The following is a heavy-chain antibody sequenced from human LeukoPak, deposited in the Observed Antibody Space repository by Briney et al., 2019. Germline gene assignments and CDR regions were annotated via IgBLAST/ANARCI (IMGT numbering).Heavy chain of an antibody. CDR3: AKDRHRYSYGYAGFDY. D-gene: IGHD5-18*01. Sequence: GGSLRLSCAASGFTFSSYGMHWVRQAPGKGLEWVAFIRYYGSNKYYADSVKGRFTISRDNSKNTLYLQMNSLRAEDTAVYYCAKDRHRYSYGYAGFDYWGQGTLVTVSS. CDR2: IRYYGSNK. J-gene: IGHJ4*02. V-gene: IGHV3-30*02. CDR1: GFTFSSYG.